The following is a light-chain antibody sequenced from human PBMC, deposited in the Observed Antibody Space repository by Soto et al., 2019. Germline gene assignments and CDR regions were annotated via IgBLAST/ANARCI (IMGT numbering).Light chain of an antibody. V-gene: IGKV1-5*03. J-gene: IGKJ1*01. CDR1: QSISSW. CDR2: KAS. CDR3: QQYDKYWT. Sequence: DIQMTQSPSTLSASVGDRVTITCRASQSISSWLAWYQQKPGKAPKLLIYKASSLASGVPSRFSVSGSGTEFTPTSSILQPDVFATYYCQQYDKYWTFGQGTKVEIK.